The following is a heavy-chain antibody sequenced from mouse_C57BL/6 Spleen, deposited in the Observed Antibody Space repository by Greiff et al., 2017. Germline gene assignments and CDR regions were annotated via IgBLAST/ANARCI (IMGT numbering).Heavy chain of an antibody. Sequence: QVQLKQPGAELVRPGSSVKLSCKASGYTFTSYWMHWVKQRPIQGLEWIGNIDPSDSETHYNQKFKDKATLTVDKSSSTAYMQLSSLTSEDSAVYYCARETTVVATYYFDYWGQGTTLTVSS. J-gene: IGHJ2*01. CDR3: ARETTVVATYYFDY. V-gene: IGHV1-52*01. D-gene: IGHD1-1*01. CDR2: IDPSDSET. CDR1: GYTFTSYW.